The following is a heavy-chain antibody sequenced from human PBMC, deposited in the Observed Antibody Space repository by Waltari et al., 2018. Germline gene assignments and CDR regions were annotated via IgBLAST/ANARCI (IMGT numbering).Heavy chain of an antibody. J-gene: IGHJ4*02. V-gene: IGHV3-7*01. CDR1: GFTFGSHW. Sequence: EVQLVESGGGLVQPGGSLRLSCVASGFTFGSHWMSWVRQAPEKGLEGVEEIKQDGTQQYYGDSVKGRFTVSRDNHKNSLFLQMNSLRAEDTAVYYCARALPGEITVYDYWAQGALVTVSS. D-gene: IGHD3-10*01. CDR3: ARALPGEITVYDY. CDR2: IKQDGTQQ.